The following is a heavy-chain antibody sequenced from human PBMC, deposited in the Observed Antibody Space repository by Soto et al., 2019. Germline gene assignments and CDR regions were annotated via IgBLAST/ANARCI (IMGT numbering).Heavy chain of an antibody. D-gene: IGHD5-12*01. CDR1: GGSIGSGGYY. Sequence: KPSETLSLTCTVSGGSIGSGGYYWSWIRQHPGKGLEWIGYIYYSGSTYYNPSLKSRVTISVDTSKNQFSLKLSSVTAADTAVYYCARDRGYSGYEKDYWGQGTLVTVSS. CDR2: IYYSGST. J-gene: IGHJ4*02. V-gene: IGHV4-31*03. CDR3: ARDRGYSGYEKDY.